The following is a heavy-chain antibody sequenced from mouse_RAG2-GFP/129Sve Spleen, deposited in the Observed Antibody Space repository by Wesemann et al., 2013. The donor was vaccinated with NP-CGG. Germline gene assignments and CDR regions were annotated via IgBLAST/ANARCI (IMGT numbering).Heavy chain of an antibody. CDR2: IDPANGNT. D-gene: IGHD1-2*01. CDR3: AYYGYVYWYFDV. J-gene: IGHJ1*01. V-gene: IGHV14-3*02. Sequence: EVQLQQSGAELVKPGASVKLSCTASGFNIKDTYMHWVKQRPEQGLEWIGRIDPANGNTKYDPKFQGKATITADTSSNTAYLQLSSLTSEDTAVYYCAYYGYVYWYFDVWGAGTTVTVSS. CDR1: GFNIKDTY.